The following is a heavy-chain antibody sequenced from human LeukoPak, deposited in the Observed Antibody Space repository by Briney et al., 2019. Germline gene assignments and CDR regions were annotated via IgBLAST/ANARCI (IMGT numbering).Heavy chain of an antibody. D-gene: IGHD6-19*01. CDR3: ARAAGSYSSGWYTTFDY. V-gene: IGHV1-69*13. Sequence: SVKVSCKASGGTFSSYAISWVRQAPGQGLEWMGGIIPIFGTANYAQKFQGRVTITADESTSTAYMELSSLRSEDTAVYYCARAAGSYSSGWYTTFDYWGQGTLVTVSP. CDR1: GGTFSSYA. J-gene: IGHJ4*02. CDR2: IIPIFGTA.